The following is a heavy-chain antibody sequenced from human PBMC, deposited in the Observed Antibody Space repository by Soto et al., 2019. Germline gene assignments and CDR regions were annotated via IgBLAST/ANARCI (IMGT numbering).Heavy chain of an antibody. V-gene: IGHV3-23*01. CDR3: APHVYCSGGSCHYDAFDI. Sequence: EVQLLESGGGLVQPGESLRLSCAVSGFIFGNYMMTWVRQAPGKGLGGVSTIRDSGDSTYYADSVKGRFTISRDNFKNTLYLQMDSLGAEDTAVYYCAPHVYCSGGSCHYDAFDIRGQGAMVTVSS. CDR2: IRDSGDST. CDR1: GFIFGNYM. D-gene: IGHD2-15*01. J-gene: IGHJ3*02.